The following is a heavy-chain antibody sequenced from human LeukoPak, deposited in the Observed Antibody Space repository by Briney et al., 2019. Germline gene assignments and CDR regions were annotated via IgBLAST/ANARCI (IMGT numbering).Heavy chain of an antibody. D-gene: IGHD1-26*01. CDR2: ISVSGGDT. Sequence: GGSLRLSCAASGFTFSTYAMNWVRQAPGKGLEWVSAISVSGGDTSYADSVRGRLTISRDNSMNTLYLQMNSLRAEDTAMYYCAKHSGNYFFDHWGQGTLVTVSA. J-gene: IGHJ4*02. CDR1: GFTFSTYA. CDR3: AKHSGNYFFDH. V-gene: IGHV3-23*01.